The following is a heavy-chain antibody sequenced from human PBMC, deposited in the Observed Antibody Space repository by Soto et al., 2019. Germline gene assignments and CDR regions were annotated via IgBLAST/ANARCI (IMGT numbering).Heavy chain of an antibody. Sequence: QVQLVQSGAEVKKPGSSVKVSCKASGSTFSSYAISWVRQAPGQGLEWMGGIIPIFGPANYAQKFQGRATITADEPTRQAEMALSSLRSEGTVVYYCARDRIAARPVAWLHPWGQGTLVTVSS. CDR2: IIPIFGPA. CDR1: GSTFSSYA. V-gene: IGHV1-69*12. CDR3: ARDRIAARPVAWLHP. J-gene: IGHJ5*02. D-gene: IGHD6-6*01.